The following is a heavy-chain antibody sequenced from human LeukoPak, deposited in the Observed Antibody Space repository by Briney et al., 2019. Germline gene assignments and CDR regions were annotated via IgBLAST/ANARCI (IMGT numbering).Heavy chain of an antibody. CDR1: GGSINPYY. D-gene: IGHD3-3*01. CDR2: IFYSGST. V-gene: IGHV4-59*01. J-gene: IGHJ5*02. CDR3: ARDEDFGIVMGGVSTS. Sequence: SETLSLTCTVSGGSINPYYWSWIRQPPGKGLEWIGNIFYSGSTMYNPSLQSRVTISLDTSKNQFSLRLSSVTAADTAMYYCARDEDFGIVMGGVSTSWGQGTLVTVSS.